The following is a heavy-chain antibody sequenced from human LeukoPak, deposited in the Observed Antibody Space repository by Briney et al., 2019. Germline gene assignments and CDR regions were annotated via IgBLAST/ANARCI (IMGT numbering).Heavy chain of an antibody. CDR2: ISSSGSTI. J-gene: IGHJ4*02. V-gene: IGHV3-11*01. Sequence: GGSLRLSCAASGFPFSDYYMSWIRQAPGKGLEWVSYISSSGSTIYYADSVKGRFTISRDNAKNSLYLQMNSLRAEDTAVYYCARLENYDILTGYYTYWGQGTLVTVSS. CDR3: ARLENYDILTGYYTY. CDR1: GFPFSDYY. D-gene: IGHD3-9*01.